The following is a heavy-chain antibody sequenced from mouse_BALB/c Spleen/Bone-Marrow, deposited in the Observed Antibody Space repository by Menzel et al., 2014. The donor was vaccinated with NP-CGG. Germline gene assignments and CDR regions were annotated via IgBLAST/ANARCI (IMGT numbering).Heavy chain of an antibody. CDR3: ARAVHFDY. CDR2: INPNNGGS. J-gene: IGHJ2*01. Sequence: EVQLQQSGPELVKPGASVKISCKTSGYTFTDYTMHSVRQSHGKSLEWIGSINPNNGGSSCNQKFKAKATLTIDKSSSTPYMELRSLTSEDSAVYYCARAVHFDYWGQGTTLTVSS. CDR1: GYTFTDYT. V-gene: IGHV1-22*01.